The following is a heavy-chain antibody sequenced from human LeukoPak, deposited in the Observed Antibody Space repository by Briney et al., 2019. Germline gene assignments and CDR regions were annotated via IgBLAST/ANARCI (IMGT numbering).Heavy chain of an antibody. J-gene: IGHJ4*02. D-gene: IGHD2-2*01. Sequence: GRSLRLSCAASGSTFDDYAMHWVRQAPGKGLEWVSGISWNSGSIGYADSVKGRFTISRDNAKNSLYLQMSSLRAEDMALYYCAKDDCSSTSCQIDYWGQGTLVTVSS. CDR3: AKDDCSSTSCQIDY. V-gene: IGHV3-9*03. CDR2: ISWNSGSI. CDR1: GSTFDDYA.